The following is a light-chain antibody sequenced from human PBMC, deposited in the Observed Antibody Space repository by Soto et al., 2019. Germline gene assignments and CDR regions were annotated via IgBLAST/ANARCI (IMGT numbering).Light chain of an antibody. Sequence: IQMTQSPSSLSASVGDRATITCRASQSISSYLNWYQQKPGKAPKLLIYAASSLQSGVPSRFGCSGSGTDFTLTISSRQPEDFATYCCQQSDSTPGTFGQGTKVEIK. CDR1: QSISSY. CDR2: AAS. CDR3: QQSDSTPGT. V-gene: IGKV1-39*01. J-gene: IGKJ1*01.